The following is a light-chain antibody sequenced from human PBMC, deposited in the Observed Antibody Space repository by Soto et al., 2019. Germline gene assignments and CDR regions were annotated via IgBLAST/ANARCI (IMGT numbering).Light chain of an antibody. CDR1: SSDVGNYNY. CDR2: DVS. Sequence: QSALTQPRSVSGSPGQSVTISCTGTSSDVGNYNYVSWYQQHPGKAPKVMIYDVSKRPSGVPDRFSGSKSGNTAPLTISGLQAEDEADYYCCSYAGRYALWVFGGGTKVTVL. J-gene: IGLJ3*02. V-gene: IGLV2-11*01. CDR3: CSYAGRYALWV.